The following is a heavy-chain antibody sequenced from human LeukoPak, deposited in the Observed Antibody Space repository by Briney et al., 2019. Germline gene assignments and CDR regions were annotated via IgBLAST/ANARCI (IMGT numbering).Heavy chain of an antibody. CDR3: ARESRDAFDI. J-gene: IGHJ3*02. V-gene: IGHV3-33*01. Sequence: GGSLRLSCAASAITFSSYGMHWVRQAPGKGLEWVAVIWYDGSDKYYVDSVKGRFTISRDNSKNTLYLQMNSLRAEDTAFYYCARESRDAFDIWGQGTMVTVSS. CDR1: AITFSSYG. CDR2: IWYDGSDK.